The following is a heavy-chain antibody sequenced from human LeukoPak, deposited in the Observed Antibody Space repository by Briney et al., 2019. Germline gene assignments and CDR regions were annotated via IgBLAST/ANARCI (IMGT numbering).Heavy chain of an antibody. V-gene: IGHV3-53*01. CDR1: GFTLSSNY. D-gene: IGHD3-22*01. CDR3: ARGYYYDSSGFDY. CDR2: IYSGGST. Sequence: GGSLRLSCAASGFTLSSNYMSWVRQAPGKGLEWVSVIYSGGSTYYADSVKGRFTISRDNSKNTLYLQMNSLRAEDTAVYYCARGYYYDSSGFDYWGQGSLVTVSS. J-gene: IGHJ4*02.